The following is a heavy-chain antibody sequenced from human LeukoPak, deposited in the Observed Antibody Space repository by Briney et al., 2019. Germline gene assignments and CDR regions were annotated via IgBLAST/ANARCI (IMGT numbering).Heavy chain of an antibody. Sequence: SETLSLTCTVSGGAITAYYWSWLRQPPGKGLEWIEYIYYSGSSNYNPTHKSRVTMSVGTSKNHFYLKLCSVTAAETAVYYCARRMSPGGWFGPWGQGTLVTVSS. CDR2: IYYSGSS. V-gene: IGHV4-59*08. CDR1: GGAITAYY. D-gene: IGHD4-23*01. CDR3: ARRMSPGGWFGP. J-gene: IGHJ5*02.